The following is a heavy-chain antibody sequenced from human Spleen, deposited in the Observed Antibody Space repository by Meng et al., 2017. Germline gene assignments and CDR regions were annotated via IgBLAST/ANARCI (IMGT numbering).Heavy chain of an antibody. CDR2: VSPNSGNT. J-gene: IGHJ5*02. V-gene: IGHV1-8*01. D-gene: IGHD2-8*01. Sequence: QGQVVQCGVEVKKPWASEKVSCKASGYTFISHDIIWVRLVTGQGLEWMGWVSPNSGNTGYSQKFKGRVTMTRNTSINTAYMELSSLRSDDTGVYYCARDDRGVTLAGAWGQGTLVTVSS. CDR1: GYTFISHD. CDR3: ARDDRGVTLAGA.